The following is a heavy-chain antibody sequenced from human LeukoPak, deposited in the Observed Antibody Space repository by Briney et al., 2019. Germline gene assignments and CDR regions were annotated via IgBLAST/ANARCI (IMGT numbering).Heavy chain of an antibody. Sequence: SGPTLVNPTQTLTLTFTFSGFSLSTSGMCVSWIRQPPGKALEWLARIDWDDDKYYSTSLETRLTISKDTSKNQVVLTMTNMDPVDTATYYCARIRYSSGWYAFDIWGQGTMVTVSS. CDR3: ARIRYSSGWYAFDI. D-gene: IGHD6-19*01. CDR1: GFSLSTSGMC. J-gene: IGHJ3*02. CDR2: IDWDDDK. V-gene: IGHV2-70*11.